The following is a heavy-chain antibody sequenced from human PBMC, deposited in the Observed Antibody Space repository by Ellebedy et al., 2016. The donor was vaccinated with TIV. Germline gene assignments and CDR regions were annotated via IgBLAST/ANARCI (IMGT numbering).Heavy chain of an antibody. V-gene: IGHV3-53*01. J-gene: IGHJ6*02. D-gene: IGHD3-9*01. CDR2: IYSGGST. CDR3: ASRRGQRYFDWPPSGMDV. CDR1: GFNVSSNY. Sequence: GESLKISCAASGFNVSSNYMSWVRQAPGKGLEWVSVIYSGGSTNYADSVKGRFTIPRDNSMNTLYLQMNSLRAEDTAVYYCASRRGQRYFDWPPSGMDVWGQGTTVIVSS.